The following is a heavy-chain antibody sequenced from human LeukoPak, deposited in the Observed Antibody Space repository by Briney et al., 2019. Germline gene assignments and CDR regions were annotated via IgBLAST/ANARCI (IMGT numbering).Heavy chain of an antibody. CDR2: INEDGGVN. Sequence: GGSLRLSCAASGFSFSMYWMTWVRQAPGKGLEWVANINEDGGVNYYVDSVKGRFTISRDNAKNSLYLQMNSLRAEDTAVYYCARVIALVYGGPGVFDYWGEGTLVTVPS. J-gene: IGHJ4*02. D-gene: IGHD4/OR15-4a*01. CDR1: GFSFSMYW. CDR3: ARVIALVYGGPGVFDY. V-gene: IGHV3-7*01.